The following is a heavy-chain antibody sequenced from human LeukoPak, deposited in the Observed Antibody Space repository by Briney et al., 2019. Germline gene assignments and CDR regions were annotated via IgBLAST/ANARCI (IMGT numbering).Heavy chain of an antibody. CDR1: GYTFTSYY. J-gene: IGHJ3*02. D-gene: IGHD5/OR15-5a*01. V-gene: IGHV1-46*01. Sequence: ASVKVSCKASGYTFTSYYMHWVRQAPGQGLKWMGIINPSGGSTSYAQKFQGRVTMTRDTSTSTVYMELSSLRSEDTAVYYCARKSVGRAFDIWGQGTMVTVSS. CDR2: INPSGGST. CDR3: ARKSVGRAFDI.